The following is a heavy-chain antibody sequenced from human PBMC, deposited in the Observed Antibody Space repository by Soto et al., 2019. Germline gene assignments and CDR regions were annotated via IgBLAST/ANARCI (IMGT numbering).Heavy chain of an antibody. V-gene: IGHV4-61*01. D-gene: IGHD5-12*01. CDR2: IYYSGST. CDR3: ARDSGRYSGYDYYYYGMDV. CDR1: GGSVSSGSYY. Sequence: TLSLTCTVSGGSVSSGSYYWSWIRQPPGKGLEWIGYIYYSGSTNYNPSLKSRVTISVDTSKNQFSLKLSSVTAADTAVYYCARDSGRYSGYDYYYYGMDVWGQGTTVTVSS. J-gene: IGHJ6*02.